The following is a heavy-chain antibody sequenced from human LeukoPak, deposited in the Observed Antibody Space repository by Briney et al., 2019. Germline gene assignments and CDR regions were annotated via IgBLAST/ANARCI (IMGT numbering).Heavy chain of an antibody. CDR3: AIGCITMIVVVITTGTLFDY. Sequence: ASVKVSCKASGYTFTGYYMHWVRQAPGQGLEWMGWINPNSGGTNYAQKFQGRVTMTRDTSISTAYMELSRPRSDDTAVYYCAIGCITMIVVVITTGTLFDYWGQGTLVTVSS. V-gene: IGHV1-2*02. J-gene: IGHJ4*02. CDR1: GYTFTGYY. CDR2: INPNSGGT. D-gene: IGHD3-22*01.